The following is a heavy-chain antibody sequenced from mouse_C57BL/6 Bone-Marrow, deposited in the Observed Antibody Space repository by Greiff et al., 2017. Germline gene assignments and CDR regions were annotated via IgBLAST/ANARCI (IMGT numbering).Heavy chain of an antibody. Sequence: VKLQQSGAELASPGASVTLSCKASGYTFTDHIMNWVKKRPGQGLEWIGRIHPVSGETNYNQKFLGKATFSVDRYSSTVYMVLSSLTSEDPAVYYCGGGGTVVCYFDVWGTGTAVTVSS. CDR3: GGGGTVVCYFDV. D-gene: IGHD1-1*01. V-gene: IGHV1-11*01. CDR1: GYTFTDHI. CDR2: IHPVSGET. J-gene: IGHJ1*03.